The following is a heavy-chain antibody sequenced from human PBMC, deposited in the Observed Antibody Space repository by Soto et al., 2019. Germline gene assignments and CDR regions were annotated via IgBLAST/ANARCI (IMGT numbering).Heavy chain of an antibody. V-gene: IGHV4-59*01. J-gene: IGHJ4*02. CDR2: TYKTVST. Sequence: SETLSLTCTVSGDSISSYYWSWRRQSPGKGLEWIGYTYKTVSTNYNPSLESLVSISLDTSNNRFSLKMDSVTATDTAVYYCATDGHRPGAVVFEYWGKGSLVAVSS. CDR1: GDSISSYY. CDR3: ATDGHRPGAVVFEY. D-gene: IGHD2-15*01.